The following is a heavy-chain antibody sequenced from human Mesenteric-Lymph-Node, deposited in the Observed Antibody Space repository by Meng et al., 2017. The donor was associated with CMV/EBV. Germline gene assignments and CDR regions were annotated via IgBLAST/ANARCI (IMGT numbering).Heavy chain of an antibody. Sequence: GGSLRLSCAASGFTFSSFWMSWVRQSPGKGLEWVANINVDGSETYYVDSVKGRFTISRDNAKNSLYLQMNRLRAEDTAVYYCASGMGTVTGSRKPIDYWGQGTLVTVSS. CDR3: ASGMGTVTGSRKPIDY. CDR2: INVDGSET. CDR1: GFTFSSFW. J-gene: IGHJ4*02. V-gene: IGHV3-7*01. D-gene: IGHD4-11*01.